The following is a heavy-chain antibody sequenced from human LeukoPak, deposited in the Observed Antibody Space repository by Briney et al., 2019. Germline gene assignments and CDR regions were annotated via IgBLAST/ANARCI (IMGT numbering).Heavy chain of an antibody. D-gene: IGHD3-22*01. CDR3: ARGTTPYDSSGYYFGFFDY. Sequence: SETLSLTCAVYGGSFSDYFWGWIRQPPGKGLEWIGEINHRGRTYYNPSLKSRVTISVDTSKNQFSLKLSSVTAADTAVYYCARGTTPYDSSGYYFGFFDYWGQGTLVTVSS. CDR1: GGSFSDYF. CDR2: INHRGRT. V-gene: IGHV4-34*01. J-gene: IGHJ4*02.